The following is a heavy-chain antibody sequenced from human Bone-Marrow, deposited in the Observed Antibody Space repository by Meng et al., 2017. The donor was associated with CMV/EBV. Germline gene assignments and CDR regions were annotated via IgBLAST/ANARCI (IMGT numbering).Heavy chain of an antibody. CDR2: IIPIFDTT. D-gene: IGHD2-2*01. J-gene: IGHJ4*02. CDR3: ARAPDGGYRGSTTCYLFQY. Sequence: SVKVSCKASGGTFNSFAFSWVRQAPGQGLEWMGGIIPIFDTTNYAQKFQGRVTITADKSTSTAYMELSSLRSEDTAIYYCARAPDGGYRGSTTCYLFQYWGQGTLVTVSS. CDR1: GGTFNSFA. V-gene: IGHV1-69*06.